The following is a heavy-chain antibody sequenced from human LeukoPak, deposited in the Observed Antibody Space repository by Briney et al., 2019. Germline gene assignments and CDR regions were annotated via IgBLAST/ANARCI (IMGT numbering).Heavy chain of an antibody. D-gene: IGHD3-10*01. J-gene: IGHJ4*02. V-gene: IGHV3-30*02. CDR3: AKGLNYGLDY. CDR1: GFIFSNYG. Sequence: SGGSLRLSCAASGFIFSNYGMHWVRQAPGKGLEWVAFIRYDGSNKDYADSVKGRFTFSRDNSKNTLYLQMNDLRPEDTAVYYCAKGLNYGLDYWGQGALVSVSS. CDR2: IRYDGSNK.